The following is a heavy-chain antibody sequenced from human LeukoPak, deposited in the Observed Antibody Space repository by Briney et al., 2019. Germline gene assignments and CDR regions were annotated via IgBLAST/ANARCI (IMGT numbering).Heavy chain of an antibody. CDR2: INWSGGST. Sequence: GGSLRLSCAASGFAFDEHGMSWVRQVPGKGLEWVSGINWSGGSTGYADPLRGRFTISRDNAKNSLYLQMDSLRAEDTALYYCARAPITSPFYFDYWGQGTLVTVSS. V-gene: IGHV3-20*04. CDR1: GFAFDEHG. J-gene: IGHJ4*02. D-gene: IGHD2-2*01. CDR3: ARAPITSPFYFDY.